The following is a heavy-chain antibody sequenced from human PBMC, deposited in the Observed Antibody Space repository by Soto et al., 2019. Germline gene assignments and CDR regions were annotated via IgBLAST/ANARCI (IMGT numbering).Heavy chain of an antibody. V-gene: IGHV1-69*06. CDR2: IIPIFGTA. Sequence: FPVKVACKAAGGTFSIYAISWVRQSPGQGLEWMGGIIPIFGTANYAQKFQGRVTITADKSTSTAYLELCSLRSEDKAVYSCARRRGYSGYDFNYYGMGVWGQGPTVTVSS. CDR1: GGTFSIYA. CDR3: ARRRGYSGYDFNYYGMGV. J-gene: IGHJ6*02. D-gene: IGHD5-12*01.